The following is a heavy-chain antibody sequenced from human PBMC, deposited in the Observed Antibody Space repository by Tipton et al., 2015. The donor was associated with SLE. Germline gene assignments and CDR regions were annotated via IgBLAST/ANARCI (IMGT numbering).Heavy chain of an antibody. J-gene: IGHJ4*02. V-gene: IGHV4-34*01. Sequence: TLSLTCSVYGGSFNDYYATWIRQPPGKGLEWIGDFSQRGITNYNPSLKSRVTISVDTSKNQFSLKLSSVTAADTAVYYCARGILEPGDYWGQGTLVTVSS. CDR1: GGSFNDYY. CDR3: ARGILEPGDY. D-gene: IGHD1-1*01. CDR2: FSQRGIT.